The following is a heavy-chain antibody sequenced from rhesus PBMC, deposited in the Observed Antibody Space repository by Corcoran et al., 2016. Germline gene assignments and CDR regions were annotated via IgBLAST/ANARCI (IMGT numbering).Heavy chain of an antibody. CDR2: ISYDGSRK. CDR3: AREGSWNNGYYGLDS. J-gene: IGHJ6*01. V-gene: IGHV3-54*02. D-gene: IGHD1-20*01. Sequence: EVQLVESGGGLVQPGGSLRLSCAASGFTFSGYGMHWVRQAPGKGLEWAAVISYDGSRKYYADSVEDRFTISRDNSNNMVYLQMHNLRLEDTAVYYCAREGSWNNGYYGLDSWGQGVLVTVSS. CDR1: GFTFSGYG.